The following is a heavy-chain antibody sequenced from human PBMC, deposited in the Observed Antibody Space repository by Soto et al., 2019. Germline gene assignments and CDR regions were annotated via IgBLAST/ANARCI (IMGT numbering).Heavy chain of an antibody. CDR2: TTYDSTNT. CDR1: EFTFNTYA. V-gene: IGHV3-30-3*01. CDR3: AAVYDISGSWWGEFDY. D-gene: IGHD3-22*01. J-gene: IGHJ4*02. Sequence: QVQLMESGGGVVQPGTTLRLSCSASEFTFNTYAMHWVRQAPGRGLDWVAVTTYDSTNTKYADSVKGRFTISRDNSKNNLFLQMTSLPQEDTAIYYCAAVYDISGSWWGEFDYWGRGTLVTVSS.